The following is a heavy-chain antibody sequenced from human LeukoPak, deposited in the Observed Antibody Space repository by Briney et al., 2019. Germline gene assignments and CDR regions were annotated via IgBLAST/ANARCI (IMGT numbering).Heavy chain of an antibody. CDR2: INPNSGGT. Sequence: ASVKVSCRASGYTFSGYYMHWVRQAPGQGLEWMGWINPNSGGTDYAQKFQGRVTMTRDTSISTAYMELSRLRSDDTAVYYCASGDRVTMLRGGNVGYFDYWGQGTLVTVSS. V-gene: IGHV1-2*02. CDR1: GYTFSGYY. CDR3: ASGDRVTMLRGGNVGYFDY. J-gene: IGHJ4*02. D-gene: IGHD3-10*01.